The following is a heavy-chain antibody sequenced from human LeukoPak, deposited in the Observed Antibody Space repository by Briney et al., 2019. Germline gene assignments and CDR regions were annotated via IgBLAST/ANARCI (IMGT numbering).Heavy chain of an antibody. D-gene: IGHD6-19*01. CDR3: AKDSSSRGWYFEH. J-gene: IGHJ4*02. V-gene: IGHV3-30*18. CDR1: GFTFDDYG. Sequence: PGGSLRLSCAASGFTFDDYGMHWVRQAPGKGLEWVSFISFDGSITYNADSVKGRLTISRDNSKNTVYLQMNRLRAEDTAVYFCAKDSSSRGWYFEHWGQGTLVTVSS. CDR2: ISFDGSIT.